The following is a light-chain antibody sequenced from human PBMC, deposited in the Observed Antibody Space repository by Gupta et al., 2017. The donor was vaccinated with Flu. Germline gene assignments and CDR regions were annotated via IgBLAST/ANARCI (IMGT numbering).Light chain of an antibody. CDR2: EVS. Sequence: QSALTHPPSASGSPGQSVTISCTGTSSDVGGYNYVSWYQQHQGKAPKLRIYEVSKRPSGVPDRFSGSKSGNTASLTVSGLQAEDEADYYCSSYAGSNVVFGGGTKLT. V-gene: IGLV2-8*01. CDR1: SSDVGGYNY. J-gene: IGLJ2*01. CDR3: SSYAGSNVV.